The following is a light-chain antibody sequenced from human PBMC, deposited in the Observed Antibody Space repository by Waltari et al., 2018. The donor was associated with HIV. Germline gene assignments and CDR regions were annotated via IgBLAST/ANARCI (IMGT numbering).Light chain of an antibody. Sequence: EIVLTQSPGTLSLSPGERANLSCRASQSVTSNSLAWFQQKPGQAPSLLIYGASSRATGTPDRFSAGGSGTDFTLTISGLEPEDFAVYFCHQYGSSPWTFGQGAKVEIK. V-gene: IGKV3-20*01. CDR1: QSVTSNS. CDR2: GAS. J-gene: IGKJ1*01. CDR3: HQYGSSPWT.